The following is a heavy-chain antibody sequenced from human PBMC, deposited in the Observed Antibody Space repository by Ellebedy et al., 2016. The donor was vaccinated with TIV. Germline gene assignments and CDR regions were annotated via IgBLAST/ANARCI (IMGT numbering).Heavy chain of an antibody. V-gene: IGHV3-48*02. CDR2: ISTSSSTI. Sequence: GESLKISCATSGFTFSSYSMNWVRQAPGKGLEWLSYISTSSSTIYYADSVKGRFTISRDNAKNSLSLQMNSLRDEDTAVYYCASHLSGCYWYFDLWGRGTLVTVSS. D-gene: IGHD3-16*02. CDR1: GFTFSSYS. CDR3: ASHLSGCYWYFDL. J-gene: IGHJ2*01.